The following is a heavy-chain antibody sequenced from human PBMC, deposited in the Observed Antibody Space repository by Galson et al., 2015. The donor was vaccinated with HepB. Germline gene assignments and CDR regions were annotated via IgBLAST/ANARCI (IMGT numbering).Heavy chain of an antibody. D-gene: IGHD3-10*01. J-gene: IGHJ4*02. CDR2: IIPILGIA. Sequence: SVKVSCKASGGTFSSYTISWVRQAPGQGLEWMGRIIPILGIANYAQKFQGRVTITADKSTSTAYMELSSLRSEDTAVYYCARAQGILWFGELGDWGQGTLVTVSS. CDR3: ARAQGILWFGELGD. V-gene: IGHV1-69*02. CDR1: GGTFSSYT.